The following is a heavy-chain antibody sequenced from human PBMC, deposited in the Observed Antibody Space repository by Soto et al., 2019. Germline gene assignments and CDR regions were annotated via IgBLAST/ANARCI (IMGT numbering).Heavy chain of an antibody. J-gene: IGHJ4*02. V-gene: IGHV4-59*01. CDR1: GGSISGSY. Sequence: ETLSLTCRVSGGSISGSYWSWIRQSPGKGLEWLGYVYYTGSTNYSPSLRSRVSISVDTSKNEFSLRLSSVTAADKAVYFCARSVAVPGAHIDYWGQGTQVTVYS. CDR2: VYYTGST. CDR3: ARSVAVPGAHIDY. D-gene: IGHD6-19*01.